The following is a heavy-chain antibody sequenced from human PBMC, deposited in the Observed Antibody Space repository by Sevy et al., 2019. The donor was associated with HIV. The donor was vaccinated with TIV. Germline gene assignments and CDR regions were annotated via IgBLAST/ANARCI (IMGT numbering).Heavy chain of an antibody. Sequence: GGSLRLSCAASGFTFSTYGMHWVRQAPGKGLEWVAFIRFDGTIKYYTDSVKGRATSSSDNSKNTLYLQMNSLIAEDTAVYFCAKVLHIVVVPAAIDYYYGMDVWGQWTTVTVSS. CDR1: GFTFSTYG. D-gene: IGHD2-2*01. CDR3: AKVLHIVVVPAAIDYYYGMDV. V-gene: IGHV3-30*02. J-gene: IGHJ6*02. CDR2: IRFDGTIK.